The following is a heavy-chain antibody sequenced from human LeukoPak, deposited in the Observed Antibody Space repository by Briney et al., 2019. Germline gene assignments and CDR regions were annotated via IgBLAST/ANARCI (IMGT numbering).Heavy chain of an antibody. CDR1: GGSFSGCY. D-gene: IGHD2-21*02. CDR2: INHSGST. J-gene: IGHJ6*03. V-gene: IGHV4-34*01. Sequence: PSETLSLTCAVYGGSFSGCYWSWIRQPPGKGLEWIGEINHSGSTNYNPSLKSRVTISVDTSKNQFSLKLSSVTAADTAVYYCARGLSSATAGYYYYYYYMDVWGKGTTVTVSS. CDR3: ARGLSSATAGYYYYYYYMDV.